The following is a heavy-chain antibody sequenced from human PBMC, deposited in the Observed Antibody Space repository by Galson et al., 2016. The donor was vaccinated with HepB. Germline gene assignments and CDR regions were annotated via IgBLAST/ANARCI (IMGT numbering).Heavy chain of an antibody. Sequence: LRLSCAASGYTSSDHYMDWVRQATGKGLEWVGRTRNRRNSFITEYAASVRGRFTISRDDSKNSVYLQMNSLKTEDTAVYYCVRWVSGAADYWGQGALVTVSS. CDR3: VRWVSGAADY. CDR2: TRNRRNSFIT. J-gene: IGHJ4*02. V-gene: IGHV3-72*01. CDR1: GYTSSDHY. D-gene: IGHD5/OR15-5a*01.